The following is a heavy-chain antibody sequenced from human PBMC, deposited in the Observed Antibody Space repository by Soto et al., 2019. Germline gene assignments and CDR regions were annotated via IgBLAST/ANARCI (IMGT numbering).Heavy chain of an antibody. CDR3: ARDITSSSGYYRHPDY. D-gene: IGHD3-22*01. V-gene: IGHV1-18*01. CDR1: GYTFTSYG. Sequence: ASVKVSCKASGYTFTSYGISWVRQAPGQGLEWMGWISGYNGNTNYAQNLQGRVTLTTDTSTRTAYMELRSLRCDDTAVYYCARDITSSSGYYRHPDYWGLGTLVTVSS. J-gene: IGHJ4*02. CDR2: ISGYNGNT.